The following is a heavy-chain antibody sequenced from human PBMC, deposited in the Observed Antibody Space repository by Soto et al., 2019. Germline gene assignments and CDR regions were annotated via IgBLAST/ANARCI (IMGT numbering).Heavy chain of an antibody. Sequence: EVQLLESGGGLVQPGGSLRLSCAASGFTFSSYAMSWVRQAPGKGLEWVSAISGSGGSTYYADSVKGRFTISRDNSKNPLYLQMNSLRAEDTAVYYCATLWFGEEPIDYWGQGTMVTVSS. CDR2: ISGSGGST. CDR1: GFTFSSYA. CDR3: ATLWFGEEPIDY. J-gene: IGHJ4*02. V-gene: IGHV3-23*01. D-gene: IGHD3-10*01.